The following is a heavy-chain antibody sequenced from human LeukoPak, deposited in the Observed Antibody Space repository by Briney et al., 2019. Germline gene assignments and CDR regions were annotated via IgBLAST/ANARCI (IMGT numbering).Heavy chain of an antibody. Sequence: ASVKVSCKASGYTFTDYYIHWVRQAPRQAPEGLGWINPNSGGTNYAQNFQGRVTMTRDTSISTAYMELSRLRSDDTAVYYCARTAGGTGDLDYWGQGTLVTVSS. V-gene: IGHV1-2*02. CDR2: INPNSGGT. J-gene: IGHJ4*02. CDR1: GYTFTDYY. CDR3: ARTAGGTGDLDY. D-gene: IGHD7-27*01.